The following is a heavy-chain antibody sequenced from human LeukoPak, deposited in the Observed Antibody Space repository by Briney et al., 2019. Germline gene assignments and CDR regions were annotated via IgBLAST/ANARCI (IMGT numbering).Heavy chain of an antibody. J-gene: IGHJ5*02. CDR3: ATCGGTSCYGANWFDP. CDR2: IIPIFGTA. CDR1: GGTFSSYA. D-gene: IGHD2-2*01. Sequence: GASVKVSCXASGGTFSSYAISWVRQAPGQGLEWMGRIIPIFGTANYAQKFQGRVTITTDESTSTAYMELSSLRSEDTAVYYCATCGGTSCYGANWFDPWGQGTLVTVSS. V-gene: IGHV1-69*05.